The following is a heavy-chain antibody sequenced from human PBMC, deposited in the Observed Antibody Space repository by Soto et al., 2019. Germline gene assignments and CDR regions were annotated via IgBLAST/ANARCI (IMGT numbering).Heavy chain of an antibody. CDR2: ISYDGSTT. V-gene: IGHV3-30-3*01. CDR1: GFTLSSHA. Sequence: QVQLVESGGAVVQPGKSLRLSCAASGFTLSSHAMHWVRQTPGKGLEWLSIISYDGSTTYYSDSVKGRFTISRDNSKNTLYLQMSSLRPDDTGVYFCARHLASAVTTSGWFDIWGQGTLVTVSS. CDR3: ARHLASAVTTSGWFDI. J-gene: IGHJ5*02. D-gene: IGHD4-4*01.